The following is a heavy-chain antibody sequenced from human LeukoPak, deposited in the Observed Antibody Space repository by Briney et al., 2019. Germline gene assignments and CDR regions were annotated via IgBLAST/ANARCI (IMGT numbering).Heavy chain of an antibody. Sequence: GGSLTLSCAASGFTFREFSMSWVRQAPGKGLEWVSNIRSNGGYTYYTDSVKGRFTISRHNSKNTLYLEMNSLRAGDTAVYYCAKGGYTTWFDPWGQGTLVTVSS. CDR3: AKGGYTTWFDP. J-gene: IGHJ5*02. CDR2: IRSNGGYT. CDR1: GFTFREFS. V-gene: IGHV3-23*01. D-gene: IGHD2-15*01.